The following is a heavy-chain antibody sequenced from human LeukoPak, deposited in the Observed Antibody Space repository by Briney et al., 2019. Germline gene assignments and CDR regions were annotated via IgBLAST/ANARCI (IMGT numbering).Heavy chain of an antibody. D-gene: IGHD3-3*01. Sequence: KTSETLSLTCTVSGGSISSYYWSWIRQPPGKGREWIGYIYYSGSTNYNPSLKSRFTISVDTSKTQFSLKLSSVTAADTAVYYCARDATQELRFDCSGQRTLVTVSS. CDR2: IYYSGST. J-gene: IGHJ4*02. CDR1: GGSISSYY. CDR3: ARDATQELRFDC. V-gene: IGHV4-59*01.